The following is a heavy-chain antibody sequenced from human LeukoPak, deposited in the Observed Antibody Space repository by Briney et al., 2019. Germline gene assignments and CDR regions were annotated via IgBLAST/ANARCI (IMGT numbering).Heavy chain of an antibody. CDR2: IYYSGST. Sequence: SETLSLTCTVSGGSIRSYYWSWIRQPPGKGLEWIEYIYYSGSTKYNPSLKSRVTISVDTSKNQFSLTLNSVTAADTAVYYCARSTLSGSYCDYWGQGTLVTVSS. J-gene: IGHJ4*02. V-gene: IGHV4-59*08. D-gene: IGHD1-26*01. CDR3: ARSTLSGSYCDY. CDR1: GGSIRSYY.